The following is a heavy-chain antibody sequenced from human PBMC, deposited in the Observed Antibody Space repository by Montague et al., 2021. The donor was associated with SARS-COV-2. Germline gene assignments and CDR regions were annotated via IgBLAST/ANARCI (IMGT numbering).Heavy chain of an antibody. CDR3: SRHVSGSLTHFHH. CDR1: GGSLSSYY. CDR2: IYYSGST. V-gene: IGHV4-59*08. Sequence: SQTLSLTCTVSGGSLSSYYWSCIRHPPAEGLVWIVYIYYSGSTNYNPSLESRVTISVDTSKNQFSLNMNSVTAADTAVYYCSRHVSGSLTHFHHWGQGSLVTVSS. J-gene: IGHJ1*01. D-gene: IGHD1-26*01.